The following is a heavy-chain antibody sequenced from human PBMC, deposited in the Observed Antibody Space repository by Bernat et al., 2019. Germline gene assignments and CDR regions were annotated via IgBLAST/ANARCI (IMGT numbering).Heavy chain of an antibody. J-gene: IGHJ5*02. Sequence: QVQLVESGGGVVQPGRSLRLSCAASGFTFSSYGMHWVRQAPGKWLEWVAVIWYDGSNKYYADSVKGRFTISRDNSKNTLYLQMNSLRAEDTAVYYCARDYCTGGVCRNWFDPWGQGTLVTVSS. CDR3: ARDYCTGGVCRNWFDP. CDR2: IWYDGSNK. CDR1: GFTFSSYG. V-gene: IGHV3-33*01. D-gene: IGHD2-8*02.